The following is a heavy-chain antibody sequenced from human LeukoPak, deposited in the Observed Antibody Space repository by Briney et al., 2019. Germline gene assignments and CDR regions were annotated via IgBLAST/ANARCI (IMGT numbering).Heavy chain of an antibody. CDR1: GGTFSSYA. V-gene: IGHV1-69*13. CDR2: IIPIFGTA. CDR3: ARDGFALLRRAWFDY. J-gene: IGHJ4*02. Sequence: GASVKVSCKASGGTFSSYAISWVRQAPGQGLEWMGGIIPIFGTANYAQKFQGRVTITADESTSTAYMELSSLRSEDTAVYYCARDGFALLRRAWFDYWGQGTLVTVSS. D-gene: IGHD2-15*01.